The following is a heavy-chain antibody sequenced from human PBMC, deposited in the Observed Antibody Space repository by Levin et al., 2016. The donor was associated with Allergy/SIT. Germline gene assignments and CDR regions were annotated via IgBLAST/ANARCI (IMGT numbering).Heavy chain of an antibody. D-gene: IGHD3-22*01. J-gene: IGHJ4*02. CDR2: IHYRGST. CDR1: GDSVSSDSYY. Sequence: SETLSLTCTVSGDSVSSDSYYWSWIRQPPGKGLEWIGYIHYRGSTNYNPSLKSRVTISEDTSKNHFSLKMRSVTAADTAVYYCASPYYYDSSGHLYWGQGILVTVSS. V-gene: IGHV4-61*03. CDR3: ASPYYYDSSGHLY.